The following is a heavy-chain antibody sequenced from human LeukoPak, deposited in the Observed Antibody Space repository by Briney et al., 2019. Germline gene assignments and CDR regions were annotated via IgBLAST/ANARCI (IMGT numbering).Heavy chain of an antibody. CDR1: GGSFSGYY. CDR2: INHSGST. J-gene: IGHJ5*02. V-gene: IGHV4-34*01. CDR3: ARGGGWFDP. Sequence: SETLPLTCAVYGGSFSGYYWSWIRQPPGKGLEWIGEINHSGSTNYNPSLKSRVTISVDTSKNQFSLKLSSVTAADTAVYYCARGGGWFDPWGQGTLVTVSS.